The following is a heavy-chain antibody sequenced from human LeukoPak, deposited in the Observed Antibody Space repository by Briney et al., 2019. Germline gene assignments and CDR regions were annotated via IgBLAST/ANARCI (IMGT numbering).Heavy chain of an antibody. CDR2: ISAYNGNT. CDR1: GYTFTSYG. J-gene: IGHJ4*02. V-gene: IGHV1-18*01. D-gene: IGHD2-21*02. CDR3: ARDLDAYCGGDCYSFDY. Sequence: ASVKVSCKASGYTFTSYGISWVRQAPGQGLEWMGWISAYNGNTNYAQKLQGRVTMTTDTSTSTAYMELRSLRSDDTAVYYCARDLDAYCGGDCYSFDYWGQGTLVTVSS.